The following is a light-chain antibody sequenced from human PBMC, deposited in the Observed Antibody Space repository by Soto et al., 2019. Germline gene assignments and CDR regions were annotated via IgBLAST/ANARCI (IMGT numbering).Light chain of an antibody. CDR2: AAS. J-gene: IGKJ5*01. V-gene: IGKV1-39*01. Sequence: DIQMTKSTSSLSASVGDRVTITCLASQSISSYLNWSQQKPGKAPKLLIYAASSLQSGVPSRFSGSGSGTDFTLTINSLQPEDFATYYCQQGYTSAIPFGQGTRLEI. CDR1: QSISSY. CDR3: QQGYTSAIP.